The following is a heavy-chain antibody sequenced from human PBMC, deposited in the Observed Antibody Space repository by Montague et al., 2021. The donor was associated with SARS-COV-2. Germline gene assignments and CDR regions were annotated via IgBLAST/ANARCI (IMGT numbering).Heavy chain of an antibody. D-gene: IGHD4-23*01. J-gene: IGHJ6*02. Sequence: SETLSLTCTVSGDSIGSSSYYWGWIRQPPGKGLEWIGSIYHDGNTYYNPSLKTRVSLSIDERKNQFSLKFYSVTVADTAVYYCAGYDRGGNYASPIYAMDVWAKGPRSPSP. CDR1: GDSIGSSSYY. V-gene: IGHV4-39*07. CDR3: AGYDRGGNYASPIYAMDV. CDR2: IYHDGNT.